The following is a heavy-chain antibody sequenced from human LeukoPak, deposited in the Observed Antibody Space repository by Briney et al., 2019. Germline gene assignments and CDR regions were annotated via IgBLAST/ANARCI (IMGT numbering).Heavy chain of an antibody. Sequence: GGSLRLSCAASGFTFSSYWMSWVRQAPGKGLEWVAHIKQDGSEKYYVDSVKGRFTISRDNAKNSLYLQMNSLRAEDTAVYYCARGGTGYSSGWSFYYYYYMDVWGKGTTVTVSS. V-gene: IGHV3-7*01. CDR2: IKQDGSEK. J-gene: IGHJ6*03. CDR3: ARGGTGYSSGWSFYYYYYMDV. D-gene: IGHD6-19*01. CDR1: GFTFSSYW.